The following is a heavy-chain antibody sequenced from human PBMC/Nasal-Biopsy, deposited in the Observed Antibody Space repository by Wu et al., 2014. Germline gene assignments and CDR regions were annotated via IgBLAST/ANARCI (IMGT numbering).Heavy chain of an antibody. CDR1: GFNFDDYA. D-gene: IGHD4-11*01. CDR2: ISWKSGSI. V-gene: IGHV3-9*01. J-gene: IGHJ4*02. Sequence: LRLSCAASGFNFDDYAMHWVRQVPGEGLEWVSGISWKSGSIGYADSVNGRFTVSRDKSRNTLYLQMNSLRAEDTAVYYCARQHDYSNSPGPMNYWGQGTLVTVSS. CDR3: ARQHDYSNSPGPMNY.